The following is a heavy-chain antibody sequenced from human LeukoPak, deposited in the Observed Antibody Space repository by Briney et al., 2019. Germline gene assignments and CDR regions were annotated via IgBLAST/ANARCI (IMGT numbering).Heavy chain of an antibody. Sequence: GGSLRLSCAASGFTFSSYAMSWVRQAPEKGLEWVATISGSGGGTYYADSVKGRFTISRDNSKNTLYLQMNSLRAEDTAVYYCAKEGAAVAGTIDYWGQGTLVTVSS. V-gene: IGHV3-23*01. D-gene: IGHD6-19*01. J-gene: IGHJ4*02. CDR1: GFTFSSYA. CDR3: AKEGAAVAGTIDY. CDR2: ISGSGGGT.